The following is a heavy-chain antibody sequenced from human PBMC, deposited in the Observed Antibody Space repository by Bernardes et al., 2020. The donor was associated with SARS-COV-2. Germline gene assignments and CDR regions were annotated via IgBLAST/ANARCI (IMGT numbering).Heavy chain of an antibody. CDR2: ISSSSSTI. V-gene: IGHV3-48*01. CDR1: GFTFSTYS. CDR3: ARDSSSWYY. Sequence: GRSLRVSCAASGFTFSTYSMNWVRQAPGKGLEWVSYISSSSSTIYYADSVKGRFTISRDNAKNSLYLQMNSLRAEDTAVYYCARDSSSWYYWGQGTLVTVSS. J-gene: IGHJ4*02. D-gene: IGHD6-13*01.